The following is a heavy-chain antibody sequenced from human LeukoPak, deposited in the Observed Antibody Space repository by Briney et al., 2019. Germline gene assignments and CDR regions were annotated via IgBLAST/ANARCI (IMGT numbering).Heavy chain of an antibody. CDR3: AARSSGNPYF. CDR2: IKQDGSEK. J-gene: IGHJ4*02. V-gene: IGHV3-7*03. Sequence: GGSLRLSCTASGLTLSNYWMIWVRQTPGKGLQWVAKIKQDGSEKYYVDSVKGRFTISRDNAENSLYLQMNSLRVEDTAVYYCAARSSGNPYFWGQGTLVTVSS. D-gene: IGHD1-26*01. CDR1: GLTLSNYW.